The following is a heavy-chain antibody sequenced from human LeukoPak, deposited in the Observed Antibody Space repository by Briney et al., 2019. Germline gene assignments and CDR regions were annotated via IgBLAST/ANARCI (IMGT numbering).Heavy chain of an antibody. J-gene: IGHJ4*02. V-gene: IGHV3-23*01. CDR2: ISGSGGST. Sequence: PGGSLRLSCAASGFTFSSYAMNWVRQAPGKGLEWVSAISGSGGSTYYADSVKGRFTISRDNSKNTLYLQMNSLRAEDTAVYYCARSIVGATTRLDYWGQGTLVTASS. CDR3: ARSIVGATTRLDY. D-gene: IGHD1-26*01. CDR1: GFTFSSYA.